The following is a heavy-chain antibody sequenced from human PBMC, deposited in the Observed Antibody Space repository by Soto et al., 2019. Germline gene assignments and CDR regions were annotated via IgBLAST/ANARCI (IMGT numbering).Heavy chain of an antibody. CDR3: GRDRPLVAYVFWSGSTWYHYGMDV. CDR2: IYYSGST. CDR1: GGSISSYY. Sequence: SETLSLTCTVSGGSISSYYWSWIRQPPGKGLEWIGYIYYSGSTNYNPSLKSRVTISVDTSKNQFSLKLSSVTAAATAVYYCGRDRPLVAYVFWSGSTWYHYGMDVWGQGTRVIGSS. V-gene: IGHV4-59*01. D-gene: IGHD3-3*01. J-gene: IGHJ6*01.